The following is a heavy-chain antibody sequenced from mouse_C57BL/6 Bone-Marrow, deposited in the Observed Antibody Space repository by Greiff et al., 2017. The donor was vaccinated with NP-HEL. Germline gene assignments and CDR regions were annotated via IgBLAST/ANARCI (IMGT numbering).Heavy chain of an antibody. D-gene: IGHD1-1*01. J-gene: IGHJ3*01. CDR1: GYTFTSYW. CDR2: IDPSDSYT. CDR3: ARGYYGPLFAY. Sequence: VQLQQSGAELVRPGTSVKLSCKASGYTFTSYWMHWVKQRPGQGLEWIGVIDPSDSYTNYNQKFKGKATLTVDTSSSTAYMQLSSLTSEDSAVYYCARGYYGPLFAYWGQGTLVTVSA. V-gene: IGHV1-59*01.